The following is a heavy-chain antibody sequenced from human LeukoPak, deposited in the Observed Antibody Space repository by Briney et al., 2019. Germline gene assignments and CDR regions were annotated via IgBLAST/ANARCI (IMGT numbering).Heavy chain of an antibody. CDR3: ARMVATTWAERDYFDY. CDR2: IYHSGST. V-gene: IGHV4-4*02. D-gene: IGHD5-12*01. Sequence: PSGTLSLTCAVSGGSISSSNWWSWVRQPPGKGLEWIGEIYHSGSTNYNPSLKSRVTISVDKSKYQFSLKLSSVTAADTAVYYCARMVATTWAERDYFDYWGQGTLVTVSS. CDR1: GGSISSSNW. J-gene: IGHJ4*02.